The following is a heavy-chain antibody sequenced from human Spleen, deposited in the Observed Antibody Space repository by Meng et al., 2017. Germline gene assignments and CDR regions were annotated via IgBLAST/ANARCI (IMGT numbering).Heavy chain of an antibody. CDR1: GGSISSGGYY. V-gene: IGHV4-31*03. J-gene: IGHJ5*02. D-gene: IGHD1-26*01. Sequence: SETLSLTCTVSGGSISSGGYYWSWIRQHPGKGLEWIGYIYYSGSTYYNPSLKSRVTISVDTSKNQFSLKLSSVTAADTAVYYCARWYSGSYDTWGQGTLVTVSS. CDR3: ARWYSGSYDT. CDR2: IYYSGST.